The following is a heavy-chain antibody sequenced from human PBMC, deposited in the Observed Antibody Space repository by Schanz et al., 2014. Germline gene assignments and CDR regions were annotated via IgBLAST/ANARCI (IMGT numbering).Heavy chain of an antibody. Sequence: EVQLVESGGGLIQPGGSLRLSCAVSGFTVNTNYMSWVRQAPGKGLEWIASMYINSGSTKYADSVKGRFIISRDSSKNTIFLQMNSLSTEDTAVYVWARDGGRDGYNLAFDVWGQGTPVTVSS. D-gene: IGHD5-12*01. CDR2: MYINSGST. V-gene: IGHV3-53*01. J-gene: IGHJ3*01. CDR1: GFTVNTNY. CDR3: ARDGGRDGYNLAFDV.